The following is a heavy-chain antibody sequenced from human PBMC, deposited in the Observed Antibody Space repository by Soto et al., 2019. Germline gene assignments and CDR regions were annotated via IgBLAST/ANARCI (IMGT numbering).Heavy chain of an antibody. CDR3: ARAQVPRDDAFDI. Sequence: GGSLRLSCAASGFTFSSYSMNWVRQAPGKGLEWVSYISSSSSTIYYADSVKGRFTISRDNAKNSLYLQMNSLRAEDTAVYYCARAQVPRDDAFDIWGQGTMVTVSS. J-gene: IGHJ3*02. CDR2: ISSSSSTI. CDR1: GFTFSSYS. V-gene: IGHV3-48*01.